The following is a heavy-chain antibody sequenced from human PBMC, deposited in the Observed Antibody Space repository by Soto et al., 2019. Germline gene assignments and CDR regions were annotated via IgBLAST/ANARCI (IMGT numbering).Heavy chain of an antibody. J-gene: IGHJ4*02. CDR2: ISYDGSNK. V-gene: IGHV3-30-3*01. CDR3: ARGSAYGSGSYYSY. CDR1: GFTFSSYA. D-gene: IGHD3-10*01. Sequence: QVQLVESGGGVVQPGRSLRLSCAASGFTFSSYAMHWVRQAPGKGLEWVAVISYDGSNKYYADSVKGRFTISRDNSKNTLYLQMNSLRAGDTAVYYCARGSAYGSGSYYSYWGQGTLVTVSS.